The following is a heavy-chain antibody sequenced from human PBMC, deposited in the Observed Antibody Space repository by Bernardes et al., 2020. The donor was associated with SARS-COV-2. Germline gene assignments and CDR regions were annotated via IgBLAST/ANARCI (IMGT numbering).Heavy chain of an antibody. J-gene: IGHJ4*02. CDR3: ARGLYGSGFFDY. CDR2: IYYSGST. Sequence: SETLSLTCTVSGGSISSGGYYWSWIRQHPGKGLEWIGYIYYSGSTYYNPSLKSRVTISVDTSKNQFSLKLSSVTAADTAVYYCARGLYGSGFFDYWGQGTLVTVSS. V-gene: IGHV4-31*03. CDR1: GGSISSGGYY. D-gene: IGHD3-10*01.